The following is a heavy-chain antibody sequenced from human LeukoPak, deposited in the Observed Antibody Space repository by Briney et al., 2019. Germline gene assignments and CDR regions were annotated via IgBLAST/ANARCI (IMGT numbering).Heavy chain of an antibody. J-gene: IGHJ5*02. CDR1: GGSISSGGYY. Sequence: SQTLSLTCTVSGGSISSGGYYWIWIRQHPGKGLEWIGYIYYSGSTYYNPSLKSRVTISVDTSKNQFSLKLSSVTAADTAVYYCARGPPLYLEGFWFDPWGQGTLVTVSS. CDR3: ARGPPLYLEGFWFDP. V-gene: IGHV4-31*03. CDR2: IYYSGST. D-gene: IGHD2-8*01.